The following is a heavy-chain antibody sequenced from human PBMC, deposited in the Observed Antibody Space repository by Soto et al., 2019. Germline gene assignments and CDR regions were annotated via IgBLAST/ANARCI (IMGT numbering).Heavy chain of an antibody. V-gene: IGHV3-33*01. CDR2: IWYDGSNK. D-gene: IGHD3-22*01. Sequence: GGSLRLSCAASGFTFSSYGMHWVRLAPGKGLEWVAVIWYDGSNKYYADSVKGRFTISRDNSKNTLYLQMNSLRAEDTAVYYCARDPGAYYYDSSGFDYWGQGTLVTVSS. CDR3: ARDPGAYYYDSSGFDY. J-gene: IGHJ4*02. CDR1: GFTFSSYG.